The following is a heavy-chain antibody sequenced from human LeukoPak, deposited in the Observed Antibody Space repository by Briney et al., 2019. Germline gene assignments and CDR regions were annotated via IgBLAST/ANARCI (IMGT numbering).Heavy chain of an antibody. CDR1: GYTFTGYY. D-gene: IGHD6-6*01. Sequence: EASVKVSCKASGYTFTGYYMHWVRQAPGQGLEWMGWINPNSGGTNYAQKFQGRVTMTRDTSISTAYMELSRLRSDDTAVYYCKLVDYYYYYYIDVWGKGTTVTVSS. CDR3: KLVDYYYYYYIDV. V-gene: IGHV1-2*02. J-gene: IGHJ6*03. CDR2: INPNSGGT.